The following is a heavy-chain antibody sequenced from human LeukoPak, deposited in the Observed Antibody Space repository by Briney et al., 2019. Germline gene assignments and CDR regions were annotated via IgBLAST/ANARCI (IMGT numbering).Heavy chain of an antibody. CDR2: IYSGGST. D-gene: IGHD3-9*01. V-gene: IGHV3-66*01. CDR3: ARDRDDILTGLYGMDV. CDR1: GFTFSSYA. J-gene: IGHJ6*02. Sequence: GRSLRLSCAASGFTFSSYAMHWVRQAPGKGLEWVSVIYSGGSTYYADSVKGRFTISRDNSKNTLYLQMNSLRAEDTAVYHCARDRDDILTGLYGMDVWGQGTTVTVSS.